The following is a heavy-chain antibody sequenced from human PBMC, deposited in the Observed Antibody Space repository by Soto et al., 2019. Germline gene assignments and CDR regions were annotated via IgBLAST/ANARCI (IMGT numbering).Heavy chain of an antibody. CDR1: GGTFSNYA. D-gene: IGHD3-16*01. CDR3: ARDWVGAGWYFDL. V-gene: IGHV1-69*13. CDR2: IIPIYGAA. Sequence: SVKVSCKASGGTFSNYAISWVRQAPGQGLEWMGGIIPIYGAADSAQKFQGRLTITADESTATAYMDLNSLSSEDTAVYYCARDWVGAGWYFDLWGRGTLVTVSS. J-gene: IGHJ2*01.